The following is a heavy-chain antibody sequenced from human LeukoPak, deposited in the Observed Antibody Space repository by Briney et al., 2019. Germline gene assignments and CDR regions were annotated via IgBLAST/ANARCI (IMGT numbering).Heavy chain of an antibody. J-gene: IGHJ4*02. CDR2: ISSSSSYI. Sequence: GGSLRLSCAASGFTFSSYSMNWVRRAPGKGLEWVSSISSSSSYIYYADSVKGRFTISRDNAKNSLYLQMNSLRAEDTAVYYCARDAPSGSYYRAADYWGQGTLVTVSS. D-gene: IGHD1-26*01. V-gene: IGHV3-21*01. CDR1: GFTFSSYS. CDR3: ARDAPSGSYYRAADY.